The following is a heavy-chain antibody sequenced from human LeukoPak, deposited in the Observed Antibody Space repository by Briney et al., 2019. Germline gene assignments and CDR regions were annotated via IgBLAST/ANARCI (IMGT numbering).Heavy chain of an antibody. D-gene: IGHD3-10*01. V-gene: IGHV1-2*02. J-gene: IGHJ5*02. CDR3: ARDQHYYGSGSYYIDP. Sequence: ASVKVSCKASGYTFTDYFMNWVRQAPGQGLEWMGWINPKSGGTVYAQKFQGRVTMTRDTSSSTAYMELSRLRSDDTAVYYCARDQHYYGSGSYYIDPWGQGTLVTVSS. CDR2: INPKSGGT. CDR1: GYTFTDYF.